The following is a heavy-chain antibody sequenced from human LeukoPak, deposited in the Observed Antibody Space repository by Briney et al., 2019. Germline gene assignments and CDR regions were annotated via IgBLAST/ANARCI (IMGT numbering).Heavy chain of an antibody. CDR2: ISGSGGST. J-gene: IGHJ4*02. D-gene: IGHD6-19*01. CDR3: ASYSSGWSASFYDY. V-gene: IGHV3-23*01. CDR1: GFTFSSYA. Sequence: PGGSLRLSCAASGFTFSSYAMSWVRQAPGKGLEWVTAISGSGGSTYYADSVKGRFTISRDNAKNSLYLQMNSLRAEDTAVYYCASYSSGWSASFYDYWGQGTLVTVSS.